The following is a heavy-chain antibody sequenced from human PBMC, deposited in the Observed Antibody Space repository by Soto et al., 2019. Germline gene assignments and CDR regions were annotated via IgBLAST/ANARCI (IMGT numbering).Heavy chain of an antibody. CDR2: ISWNSGSI. V-gene: IGHV3-9*01. CDR3: AKDMKSGSSGWYSPADY. CDR1: GFTFDDYA. D-gene: IGHD6-19*01. J-gene: IGHJ4*02. Sequence: GGSLRLSCAASGFTFDDYAMHWVRQAPGKGLEWVSGISWNSGSIGYADSVKGRFTISRDNAKNSLYLQMNSLRAEDTALYYCAKDMKSGSSGWYSPADYWGQGTLVTVSS.